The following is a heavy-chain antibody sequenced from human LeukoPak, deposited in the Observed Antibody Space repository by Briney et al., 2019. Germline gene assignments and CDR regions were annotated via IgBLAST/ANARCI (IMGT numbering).Heavy chain of an antibody. J-gene: IGHJ4*02. CDR1: GDSVSSNSAA. V-gene: IGHV6-1*01. CDR3: ARGGYYGSGSFYSTQTSVFDY. Sequence: SPALSLTFVISGDSVSSNSAAWNWLRQSPSRGLEWLGNIYYRSEWYNEYSVSVKSRITINPDTSKNQFSLQLNSVTPEDTAVYYCARGGYYGSGSFYSTQTSVFDYWGQGTLVTVSS. CDR2: IYYRSEWYN. D-gene: IGHD3-10*01.